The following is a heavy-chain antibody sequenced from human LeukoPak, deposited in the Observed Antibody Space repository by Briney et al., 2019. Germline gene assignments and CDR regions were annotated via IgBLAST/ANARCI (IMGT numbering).Heavy chain of an antibody. Sequence: GGSLRLSCAASGFTVSNNYMSWVRQAPGKGLEWVSVIYSGGSTYYADSVKGRFTISRDDSKNTPYLQMNSLRAEDTAVYYCARAVTGTTRVNDYWGQGTLVTVSS. CDR1: GFTVSNNY. J-gene: IGHJ4*02. V-gene: IGHV3-53*01. CDR2: IYSGGST. CDR3: ARAVTGTTRVNDY. D-gene: IGHD1-7*01.